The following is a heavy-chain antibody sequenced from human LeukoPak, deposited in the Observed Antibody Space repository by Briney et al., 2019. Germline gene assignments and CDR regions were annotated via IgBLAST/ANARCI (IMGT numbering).Heavy chain of an antibody. CDR1: GFTVSSNY. CDR2: IYSGGDT. J-gene: IGHJ3*02. V-gene: IGHV3-53*01. CDR3: ARARITMIVVASAFDI. Sequence: GGSLRLSCAASGFTVSSNYMSWVRQAPGKGLEWVSVIYSGGDTYYADSVKGRFTISRDNSKNTLYLQMNTLRAEDTAVYYCARARITMIVVASAFDIWGQGTMVTVSS. D-gene: IGHD3-22*01.